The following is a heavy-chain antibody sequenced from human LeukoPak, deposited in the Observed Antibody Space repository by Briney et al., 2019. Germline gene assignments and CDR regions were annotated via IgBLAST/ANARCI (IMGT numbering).Heavy chain of an antibody. V-gene: IGHV3-21*01. Sequence: GGSLTLSSPPSGSTFSSHSMNWVRQVPGKGREWVSSISSSSSYIYYADSVTGRFTISRGNATNSLYLQMNRLSAEDTPVYFCARGIRGDWFDPWGQGTLVTVSS. CDR2: ISSSSSYI. CDR3: ARGIRGDWFDP. D-gene: IGHD3-16*01. CDR1: GSTFSSHS. J-gene: IGHJ5*02.